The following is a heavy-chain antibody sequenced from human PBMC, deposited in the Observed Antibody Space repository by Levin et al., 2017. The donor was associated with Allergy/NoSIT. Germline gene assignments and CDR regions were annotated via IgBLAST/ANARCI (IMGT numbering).Heavy chain of an antibody. D-gene: IGHD3-10*01. V-gene: IGHV3-9*01. Sequence: GGSLRLSCAASGFTFDDYAMHWVRQAPGKGLEWVSGISWNSGSIGYADSVKGRFTISRDNAKNSLYLQMNSLRAEDTALYYCAKDSYYGSGTDRNYFDYWGQGTLVTVSS. CDR2: ISWNSGSI. CDR1: GFTFDDYA. CDR3: AKDSYYGSGTDRNYFDY. J-gene: IGHJ4*02.